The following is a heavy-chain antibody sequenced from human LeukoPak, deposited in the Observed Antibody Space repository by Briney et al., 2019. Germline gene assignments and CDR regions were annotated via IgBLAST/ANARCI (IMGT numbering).Heavy chain of an antibody. CDR2: IYHSGST. Sequence: KASETLSLTCTVSGGSISSYYWSWIRQPPGKGLEWIGYIYHSGSTYYNPSLKSRVTISVDRSKNQFSLKLSSVTAADTAVYYCARARGWLQPFDYWGQGTLVTVSS. CDR3: ARARGWLQPFDY. V-gene: IGHV4-59*12. J-gene: IGHJ4*02. D-gene: IGHD5-24*01. CDR1: GGSISSYY.